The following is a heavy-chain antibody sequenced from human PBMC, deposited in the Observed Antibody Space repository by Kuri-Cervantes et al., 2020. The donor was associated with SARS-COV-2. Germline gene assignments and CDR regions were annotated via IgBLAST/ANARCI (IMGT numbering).Heavy chain of an antibody. J-gene: IGHJ4*02. CDR3: VRSTYDFWSGSGGIALNDY. Sequence: SGPTLVKPTQTLTLTCTFSGFSLSTSGMCVSWIRQPPGKALEWLARIDWDDDKYYSTSLKTRLTISKDTSKNQVVLTMTNMDPVATATYYCVRSTYDFWSGSGGIALNDYWGQGTLVTVSS. CDR1: GFSLSTSGMC. CDR2: IDWDDDK. V-gene: IGHV2-70*11. D-gene: IGHD3-3*01.